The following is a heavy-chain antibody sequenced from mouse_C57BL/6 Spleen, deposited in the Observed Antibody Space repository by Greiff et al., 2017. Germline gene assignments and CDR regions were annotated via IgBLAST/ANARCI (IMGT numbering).Heavy chain of an antibody. J-gene: IGHJ4*01. CDR2: IYPGSGST. CDR3: AITTVVEDYAMDY. D-gene: IGHD1-1*01. CDR1: GYTFTSYW. V-gene: IGHV1-55*01. Sequence: VQLQQPGAELVKPGASVKMSCKASGYTFTSYWITWVKQRPGQGLEWIGDIYPGSGSTNYNEKFKSKATLTVDTSSSTAYMQLSSLTSEDSAVYYWAITTVVEDYAMDYWGQGTSVTVSS.